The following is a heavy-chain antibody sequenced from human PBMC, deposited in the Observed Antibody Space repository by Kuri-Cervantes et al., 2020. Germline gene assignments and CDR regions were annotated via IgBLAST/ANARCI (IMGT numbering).Heavy chain of an antibody. D-gene: IGHD6-19*01. J-gene: IGHJ4*02. Sequence: SETLSLTCTVSGGSISSYYWSWIRQPPGKGLEWIGYIYYSGSTNYNPSLKSRVTISVDTSKNQFSLKLSSVTAADTAVYYCGRSSYHSSGRNYYFDQWGQGTLVTVSS. CDR3: GRSSYHSSGRNYYFDQ. CDR2: IYYSGST. V-gene: IGHV4-59*01. CDR1: GGSISSYY.